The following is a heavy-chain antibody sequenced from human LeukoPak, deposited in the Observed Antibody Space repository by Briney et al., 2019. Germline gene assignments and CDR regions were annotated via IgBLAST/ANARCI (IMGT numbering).Heavy chain of an antibody. J-gene: IGHJ4*02. CDR3: ARHLNYYLDY. CDR2: IKQDGSEK. D-gene: IGHD3-10*01. V-gene: IGHV3-7*01. CDR1: GFTFSSYW. Sequence: PGGSLRLSCAASGFTFSSYWMTWVRQAPGKGLEWVANIKQDGSEKYYVDSVKGRFTISRDNAKNTLYLQMNSLRAKDTAVYYCARHLNYYLDYWGQGTLVTVSS.